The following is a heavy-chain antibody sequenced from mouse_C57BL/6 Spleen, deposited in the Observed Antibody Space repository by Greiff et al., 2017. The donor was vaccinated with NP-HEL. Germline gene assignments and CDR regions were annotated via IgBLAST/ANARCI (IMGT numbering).Heavy chain of an antibody. D-gene: IGHD3-2*02. Sequence: QVQLQQSGPELVKPGASVKISCKASGYAFSSSWMNWVKQRPGKGLEWIGRIYPGDGDTNYNRKFKGKATLTADKSSSTAYMQLSSLTSEDSAVYFCARADQATFDYWGQGTTLTVSS. V-gene: IGHV1-82*01. CDR1: GYAFSSSW. CDR2: IYPGDGDT. CDR3: ARADQATFDY. J-gene: IGHJ2*01.